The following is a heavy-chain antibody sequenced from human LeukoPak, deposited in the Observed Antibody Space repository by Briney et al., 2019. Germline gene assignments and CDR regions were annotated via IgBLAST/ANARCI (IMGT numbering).Heavy chain of an antibody. CDR3: ARGRGVRGYDIVVVVAAQYVFDY. J-gene: IGHJ4*02. Sequence: PGGSLRLSCAASGFTFSSYGMHWVRQAPGKGLEWVAVIGYDGSNKYYADSVKGRFTISRDNSKNTLYLQMNSLRAEDTAVYYCARGRGVRGYDIVVVVAAQYVFDYWGQGTLVTVSS. V-gene: IGHV3-33*01. CDR2: IGYDGSNK. D-gene: IGHD2-15*01. CDR1: GFTFSSYG.